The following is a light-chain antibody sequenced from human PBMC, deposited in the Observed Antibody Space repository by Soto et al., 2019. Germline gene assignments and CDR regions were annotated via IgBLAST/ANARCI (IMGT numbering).Light chain of an antibody. CDR3: QQYKSNLYT. J-gene: IGKJ2*01. CDR1: QPISSW. V-gene: IGKV1-5*01. CDR2: DAS. Sequence: DIQMTQSPSTLSASVGDRVTITCWASQPISSWLAWYQQKPGKAPQLLIYDASGLENGVPSRFSGRGSGTEFTLTISGLQPDDFATYFCQQYKSNLYTFGQGTKLEIK.